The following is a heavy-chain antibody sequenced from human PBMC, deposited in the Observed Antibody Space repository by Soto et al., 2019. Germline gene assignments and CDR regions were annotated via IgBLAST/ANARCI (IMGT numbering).Heavy chain of an antibody. V-gene: IGHV3-30-3*01. CDR2: ISYDGSNK. Sequence: QVQLVESGGGVVQPGRSLRLSCAASGFTFSSYAMHWVRQAPGKGLEWVAVISYDGSNKYYADSVKGRFTISRDNSKNTLYLQMNSLRAEDTAVYYCARVGSVSSGWYDYWGQGTLVTVTS. CDR3: ARVGSVSSGWYDY. J-gene: IGHJ4*02. D-gene: IGHD6-19*01. CDR1: GFTFSSYA.